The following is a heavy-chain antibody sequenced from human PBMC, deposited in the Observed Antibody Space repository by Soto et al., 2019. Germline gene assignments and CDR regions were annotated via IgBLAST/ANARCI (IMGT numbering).Heavy chain of an antibody. CDR2: IYSGGST. Sequence: GGSLRLSCAASGFTVSSNYMSWVRQAPGKGLEWVSVIYSGGSTYYADSVKGRFTISRDNSKNTLYLQMNSLRAEDTAVYYCARAWRYCSSTSCYQSGFDYWGQGTLVTVSS. D-gene: IGHD2-2*01. CDR1: GFTVSSNY. J-gene: IGHJ4*02. CDR3: ARAWRYCSSTSCYQSGFDY. V-gene: IGHV3-66*01.